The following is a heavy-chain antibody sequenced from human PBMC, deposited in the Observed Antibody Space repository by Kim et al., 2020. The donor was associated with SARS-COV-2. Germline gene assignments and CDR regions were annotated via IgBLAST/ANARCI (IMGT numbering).Heavy chain of an antibody. Sequence: GGSLRLSCAASGFTFSSYRMSWVRQAPGKGLEWVANIKQDGSEKYYVDSVKGRFTISRDNAKNSLYLQMNSLRAEDTAVYYCARDLDPYFDYWGQGTLVTVSS. D-gene: IGHD1-1*01. CDR2: IKQDGSEK. V-gene: IGHV3-7*01. J-gene: IGHJ4*02. CDR1: GFTFSSYR. CDR3: ARDLDPYFDY.